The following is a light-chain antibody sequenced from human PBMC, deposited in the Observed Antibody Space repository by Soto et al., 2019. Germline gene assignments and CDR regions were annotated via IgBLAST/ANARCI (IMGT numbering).Light chain of an antibody. CDR1: SSDVGSRYNY. Sequence: QSVLTQPASMSGYPGQTITISCTGTSSDVGSRYNYISWYQQHPGNAPKLMIYDVNTRPSAISISFSGSKSGNTASLTISWLQAEYEADSYCSSSTTIDTYVFGLVTKLTVL. CDR2: DVN. CDR3: SSSTTIDTYV. J-gene: IGLJ1*01. V-gene: IGLV2-14*03.